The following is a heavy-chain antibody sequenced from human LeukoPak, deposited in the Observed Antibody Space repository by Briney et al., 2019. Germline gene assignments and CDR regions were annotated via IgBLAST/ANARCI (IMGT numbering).Heavy chain of an antibody. Sequence: GGSLRLSCTASGFTFSSSAMHWVRQTPGKGLEWVSIIWHDGSRTYYADSVKGRFTISRDNSKNTLYLQMNSLRAEDTAVYYCARSSGYPFFDYWGQGTLVTVSS. CDR2: IWHDGSRT. D-gene: IGHD3-22*01. CDR3: ARSSGYPFFDY. V-gene: IGHV3-33*01. CDR1: GFTFSSSA. J-gene: IGHJ4*02.